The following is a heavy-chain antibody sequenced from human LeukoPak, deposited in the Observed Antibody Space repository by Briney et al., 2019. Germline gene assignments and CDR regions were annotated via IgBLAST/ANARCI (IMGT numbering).Heavy chain of an antibody. J-gene: IGHJ4*02. V-gene: IGHV4-34*01. CDR2: INHSGST. CDR1: GGSFSGYY. D-gene: IGHD3-16*01. Sequence: PSETLSLTCASYGGSFSGYYWSWIRQPPGKGLEWIGEINHSGSTNYNPSLRSRVTISVDTSKNQFSLKLSSVTAADTAVYYCARGKGLDYWGQGTLVTVSS. CDR3: ARGKGLDY.